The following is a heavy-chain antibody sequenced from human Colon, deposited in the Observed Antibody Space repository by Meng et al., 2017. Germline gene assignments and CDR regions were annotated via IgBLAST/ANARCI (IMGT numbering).Heavy chain of an antibody. CDR3: ARVQRFCTGGICSNWFDP. CDR1: GGSMSGYY. CDR2: IYSSGRT. J-gene: IGHJ5*02. V-gene: IGHV4-4*07. D-gene: IGHD2-15*01. Sequence: VQLQELGPGLVKPSGTLSLTCTVSGGSMSGYYWNWIRQPAGKGLEWIGHIYSSGRTNYNPSLKSRVTISVDSSKNQFSLNLTSVTAADTAVYFCARVQRFCTGGICSNWFDPWGQGTLVTVSS.